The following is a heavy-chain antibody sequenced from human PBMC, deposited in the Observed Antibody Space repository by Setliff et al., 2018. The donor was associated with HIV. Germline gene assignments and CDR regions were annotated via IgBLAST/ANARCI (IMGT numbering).Heavy chain of an antibody. J-gene: IGHJ3*02. D-gene: IGHD1-26*01. CDR3: AKDALALRASALGATSASDI. CDR1: GFLFSSYG. CDR2: IRYDGSNV. V-gene: IGHV3-30*02. Sequence: HPGGSLRLSCAASGFLFSSYGLHWVRQAPRRGLEWVAFIRYDGSNVHYADSVKGRFTISRDNSKNTLYLQMNSLRPEDTAVYYCAKDALALRASALGATSASDIWGQGTMVTVPS.